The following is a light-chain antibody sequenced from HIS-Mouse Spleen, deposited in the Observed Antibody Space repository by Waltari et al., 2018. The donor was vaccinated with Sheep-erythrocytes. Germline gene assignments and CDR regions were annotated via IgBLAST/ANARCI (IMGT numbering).Light chain of an antibody. CDR3: CSYAGSYTFWV. CDR1: SSDFGGYNY. Sequence: QSALTQPASVSGSPGQSITISCTGTSSDFGGYNYVSWYQHHPGKAPKLMIYDVSKRPSGVPDRFSGSKSGNTASLTISGLQAEDEADYYCCSYAGSYTFWVFGGGTRLTVL. CDR2: DVS. V-gene: IGLV2-11*01. J-gene: IGLJ3*02.